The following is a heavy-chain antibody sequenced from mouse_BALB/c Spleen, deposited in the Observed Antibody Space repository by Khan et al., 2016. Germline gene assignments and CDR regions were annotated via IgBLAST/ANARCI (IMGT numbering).Heavy chain of an antibody. CDR2: IYTGGSYT. CDR3: PRQTWAY. V-gene: IGHV5-6*01. Sequence: EVELEESGGDLVKPGGSLKLSCAASGFSFSSYGMHWVRQTPDKRLEWVATIYTGGSYTYYPDSVTGRFTITRDTAQHPLSLKMSSLMSEYTARYYGPRQTWAYCGTETMVTVCA. J-gene: IGHJ3*01. CDR1: GFSFSSYG.